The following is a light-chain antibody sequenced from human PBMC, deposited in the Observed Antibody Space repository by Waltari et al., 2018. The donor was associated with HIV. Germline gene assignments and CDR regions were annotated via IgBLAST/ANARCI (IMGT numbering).Light chain of an antibody. Sequence: QSALPQPPYASRSPGQSVTTSCTGTSPDDGRYRYVPWYQLHPGKAPKLMIYEVSKRPSGVPDRFSGSKSGNTASLTVSGLQSEDEADYFCASYAGSTNVFGTGTKVTVL. J-gene: IGLJ1*01. V-gene: IGLV2-8*01. CDR3: ASYAGSTNV. CDR2: EVS. CDR1: SPDDGRYRY.